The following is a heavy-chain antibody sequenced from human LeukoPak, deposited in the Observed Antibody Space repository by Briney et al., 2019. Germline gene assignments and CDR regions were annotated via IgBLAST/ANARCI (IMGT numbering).Heavy chain of an antibody. CDR3: AREEEGPCWSRLDV. J-gene: IGHJ6*02. CDR2: FYYSGST. Sequence: SETLSLTCAVSGGSISSYYWSWIRQPPGKGLEWIGFFYYSGSTNYNPSLKSRVTISVDTSKNHFSLKLSSVTAADTAVYYCAREEEGPCWSRLDVWGQGTTVTVSS. CDR1: GGSISSYY. V-gene: IGHV4-59*01.